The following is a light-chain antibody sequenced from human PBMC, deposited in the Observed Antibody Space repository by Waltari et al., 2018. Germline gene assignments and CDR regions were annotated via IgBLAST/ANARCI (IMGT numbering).Light chain of an antibody. V-gene: IGLV1-47*01. J-gene: IGLJ2*01. Sequence: QSVLTQPPSASGTPGQRVTISCSGSSSNIGSNYVYSYQQLPGTAPKLLISKNNQRPSGVPDRFSGSKSGTSASLAISGLRSEDEADYYCAAWDDSLSGLVFGGGTKLTVL. CDR2: KNN. CDR3: AAWDDSLSGLV. CDR1: SSNIGSNY.